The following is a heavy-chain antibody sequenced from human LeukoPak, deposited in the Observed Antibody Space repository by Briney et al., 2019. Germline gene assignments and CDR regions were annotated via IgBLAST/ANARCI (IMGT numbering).Heavy chain of an antibody. CDR2: MYYSGST. CDR1: GGSISSSGYH. D-gene: IGHD3-22*01. J-gene: IGHJ3*02. V-gene: IGHV4-39*07. Sequence: SETLSLTCTVSGGSISSSGYHWGWIRQPPGKGLEWIGSMYYSGSTHSNPSLKSRVTMSVDTSKNQFSLKLSSVTAADTAVYYCARGGPQRDDSSGYSRGDAFDIWGQGTMVTVSS. CDR3: ARGGPQRDDSSGYSRGDAFDI.